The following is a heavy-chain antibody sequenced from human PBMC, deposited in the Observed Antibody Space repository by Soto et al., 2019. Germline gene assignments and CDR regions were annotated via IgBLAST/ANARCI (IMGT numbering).Heavy chain of an antibody. V-gene: IGHV4-30-4*01. Sequence: QMQLQESGPGLVKPSQTLSLTCTVSGGSISGSDYYWSWIRQPPGKGLEWIGYIYSTGSTNYNPSLKSRVIISIDASKNQFFLNLSSVTAADTAVYYCARDPRGYFDDWGQGALVTVSS. CDR1: GGSISGSDYY. CDR3: ARDPRGYFDD. D-gene: IGHD3-10*01. CDR2: IYSTGST. J-gene: IGHJ4*02.